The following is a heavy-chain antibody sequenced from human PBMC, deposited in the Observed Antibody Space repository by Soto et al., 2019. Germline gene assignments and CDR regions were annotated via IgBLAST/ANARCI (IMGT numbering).Heavy chain of an antibody. CDR2: IKSKTDGGTT. CDR3: TTVGLELLVYYYYYYMDV. Sequence: PGGSLRLSCAASGFTFSNAWMSWVRQAPGKGLEWVGRIKSKTDGGTTDYAAPVKGRFTISRDDSKNTLYLQMNSLKTEDTAVYYCTTVGLELLVYYYYYYMDVWGKGTTVTVSS. CDR1: GFTFSNAW. J-gene: IGHJ6*03. V-gene: IGHV3-15*01. D-gene: IGHD1-7*01.